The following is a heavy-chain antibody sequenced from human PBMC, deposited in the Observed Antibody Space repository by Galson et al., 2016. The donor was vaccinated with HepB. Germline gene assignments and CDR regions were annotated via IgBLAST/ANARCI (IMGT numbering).Heavy chain of an antibody. V-gene: IGHV2-70*12. D-gene: IGHD3-10*01. CDR2: IDWDDKK. CDR3: AHSYYYGSGTSSGVFDY. Sequence: PALVKPTQTLTLTCTFSGFSLSTSGMCVSWIRQPPGKALEWLTLIDWDDKKYYSTSLRTRLTISKDTSNDRVVLTMTNMDPVDTATYYCAHSYYYGSGTSSGVFDYWGQGTLVAVSS. CDR1: GFSLSTSGMC. J-gene: IGHJ4*02.